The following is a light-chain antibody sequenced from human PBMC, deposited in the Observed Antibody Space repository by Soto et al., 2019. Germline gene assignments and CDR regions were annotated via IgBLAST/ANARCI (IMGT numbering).Light chain of an antibody. V-gene: IGKV1-5*03. CDR2: KAS. J-gene: IGKJ1*01. CDR1: QSISSW. CDR3: QQYNSYSPM. Sequence: DIQMTQSPSTLSASVGDRVTITCRASQSISSWLAWYQHKPGKAPKLLIYKASSLESGVPSRFSGSGSGTEFTLTISSLQPDDFATYYCQQYNSYSPMFGQGTKVDIK.